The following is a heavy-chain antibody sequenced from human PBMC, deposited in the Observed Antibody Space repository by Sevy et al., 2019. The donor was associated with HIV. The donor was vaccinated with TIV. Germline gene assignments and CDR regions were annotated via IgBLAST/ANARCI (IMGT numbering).Heavy chain of an antibody. CDR2: ISHDGINE. CDR3: ANAYSGSYSHSYLYALDV. CDR1: GFSFSYYG. Sequence: GSLRLSCIGSGFSFSYYGIHWVRQSPGKGLDWVALISHDGINEYYADSVKGRFTISRDNSKNTVYLEMNSLRNEDTAIYFCANAYSGSYSHSYLYALDVWGQGTSVTVSS. V-gene: IGHV3-30*18. J-gene: IGHJ6*02. D-gene: IGHD1-26*01.